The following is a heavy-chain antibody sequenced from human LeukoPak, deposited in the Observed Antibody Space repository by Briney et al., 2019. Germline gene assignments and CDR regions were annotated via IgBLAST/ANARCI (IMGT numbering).Heavy chain of an antibody. CDR3: ARSTPNYYDFWSGYGP. J-gene: IGHJ5*02. CDR1: GGTFSSYA. V-gene: IGHV1-69*13. D-gene: IGHD3-3*01. Sequence: ASVKVSCKASGGTFSSYAISWVRQAPGQGLEWMGGIIPIFGTANYAQKFQGRVTITADESTSTAYMELSSLRSEDTAVYYCARSTPNYYDFWSGYGPWGQETLVTVSS. CDR2: IIPIFGTA.